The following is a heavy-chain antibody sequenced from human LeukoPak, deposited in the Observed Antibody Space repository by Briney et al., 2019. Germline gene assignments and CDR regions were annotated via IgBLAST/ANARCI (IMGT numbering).Heavy chain of an antibody. CDR1: GFTFTTYG. CDR3: ASEDSRFDY. CDR2: ISGSGDST. V-gene: IGHV3-23*01. J-gene: IGHJ4*02. Sequence: PGGSLRLSCAASGFTFTTYGMAWVRQAPGKGLEWVSVISGSGDSTYYADSVKGRFTTSRDNSKNTVSLQMNSLSAEDTATCYCASEDSRFDYWGQGTLVTVSS. D-gene: IGHD5-18*01.